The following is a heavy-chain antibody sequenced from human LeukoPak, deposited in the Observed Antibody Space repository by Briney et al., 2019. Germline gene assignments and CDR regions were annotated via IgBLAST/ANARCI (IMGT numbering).Heavy chain of an antibody. CDR1: GFTFSSYG. CDR3: ATRLAAAGTGGLGY. CDR2: IWYDGSNK. D-gene: IGHD6-13*01. V-gene: IGHV3-33*01. Sequence: GGSLRLSCAASGFTFSSYGMHWVRQAPGKGLEWVAVIWYDGSNKYYADSVKGRFTISRDNSKNTLYLQMNSLRAEDTAVYYCATRLAAAGTGGLGYWGQGTLVTVSS. J-gene: IGHJ4*02.